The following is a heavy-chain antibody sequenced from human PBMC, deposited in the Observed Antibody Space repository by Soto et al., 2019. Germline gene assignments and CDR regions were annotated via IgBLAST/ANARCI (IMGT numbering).Heavy chain of an antibody. CDR2: ISDDGRDK. V-gene: IGHV3-30*03. J-gene: IGHJ2*01. D-gene: IGHD3-10*01. Sequence: LMESGGGVVQPGRSLRLSCATSGLVFSDFGMHWVRQAPGKGLEWVAFISDDGRDKKYADSVKGRFTISRDNSRNTLSLQMDGLRPEDTAMFYCARDHGSGFHPHSEYFDLWGRGTKVTVSS. CDR3: ARDHGSGFHPHSEYFDL. CDR1: GLVFSDFG.